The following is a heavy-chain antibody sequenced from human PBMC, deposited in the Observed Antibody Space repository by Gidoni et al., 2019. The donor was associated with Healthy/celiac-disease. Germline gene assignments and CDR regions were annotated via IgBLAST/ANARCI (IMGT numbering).Heavy chain of an antibody. CDR3: ARGPGFWAPDY. Sequence: QVQLVQSGAEVKKPGASVTVSCPASGYTFAGYFMHWVRLAPGQGLEWMGILNPTSGATTYAQKFQGRVTMTRDTSTTTVYMELNSLRSEDTVVYYCARGPGFWAPDYWGQGTLVTVSS. D-gene: IGHD3-16*01. CDR1: GYTFAGYF. J-gene: IGHJ4*02. V-gene: IGHV1-46*01. CDR2: LNPTSGAT.